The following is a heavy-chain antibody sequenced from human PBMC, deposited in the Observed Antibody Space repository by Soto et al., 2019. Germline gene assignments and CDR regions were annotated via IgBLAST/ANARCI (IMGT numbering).Heavy chain of an antibody. V-gene: IGHV3-53*01. CDR1: GFTVSSNY. CDR3: TKALYCSSTSCYSGGDTFHI. D-gene: IGHD2-2*01. Sequence: GGSLRLSCAASGFTVSSNYMSWVRQAPGKGLEWVSVIYSGGSTYYADSVRGRFSISRDNSKNTLSLQMNSLRAEDTAVYYCTKALYCSSTSCYSGGDTFHIWGQGTMVTVSS. CDR2: IYSGGST. J-gene: IGHJ3*02.